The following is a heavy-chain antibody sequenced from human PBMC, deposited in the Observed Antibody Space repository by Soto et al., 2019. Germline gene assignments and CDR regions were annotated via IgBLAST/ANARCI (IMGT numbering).Heavy chain of an antibody. CDR2: IYYSGST. CDR3: ARALVDTAMVYFDY. D-gene: IGHD5-18*01. Sequence: LSLTCTVSGGSISSGDYYWSWIRQPPGKGLEWIGYIYYSGSTYYNPSLKSRVTISVDTSKNQFSLKLSSVTAADTAVYYCARALVDTAMVYFDYWGQGTLVTVSS. CDR1: GGSISSGDYY. V-gene: IGHV4-30-4*01. J-gene: IGHJ4*02.